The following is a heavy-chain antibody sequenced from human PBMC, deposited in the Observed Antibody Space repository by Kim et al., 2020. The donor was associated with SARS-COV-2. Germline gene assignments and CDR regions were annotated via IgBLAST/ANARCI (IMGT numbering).Heavy chain of an antibody. CDR2: T. J-gene: IGHJ4*02. Sequence: TKYSQKFQGRVTITRDTAASTASMGVSSLRSEDTAVYYCARGDGYNLVGLWGQGTLVTVSS. V-gene: IGHV1-3*01. D-gene: IGHD1-26*01. CDR3: ARGDGYNLVGL.